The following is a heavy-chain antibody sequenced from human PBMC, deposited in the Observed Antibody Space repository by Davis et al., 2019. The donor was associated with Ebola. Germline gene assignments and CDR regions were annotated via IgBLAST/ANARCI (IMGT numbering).Heavy chain of an antibody. D-gene: IGHD1-26*01. CDR2: IFYSGSS. CDR1: GGSISSYY. Sequence: PSETLSLTCTVSGGSISSYYWSWIRQPPGKGLEWIGCIFYSGSSNYNPSLKSRVTISVDTSKNQFSLKLSSVTAADTAVYYCARHKDWEVGLHAFDVWGPGTLVTVSS. V-gene: IGHV4-59*01. CDR3: ARHKDWEVGLHAFDV. J-gene: IGHJ3*01.